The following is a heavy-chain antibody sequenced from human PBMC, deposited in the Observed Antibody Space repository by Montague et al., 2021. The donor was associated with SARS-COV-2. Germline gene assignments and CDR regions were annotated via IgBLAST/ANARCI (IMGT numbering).Heavy chain of an antibody. Sequence: SLRLSCVASGFTFSSYWMSRVRQAPGKGLEWVANIKQDGSEKYYVDSVKGRFTISRDNAKNSLYLQMNSLRAEDTAVYYCARDRTYCSGGSCLYYYYYGMDVWGQGTTVTVSS. V-gene: IGHV3-7*01. CDR1: GFTFSSYW. CDR3: ARDRTYCSGGSCLYYYYYGMDV. J-gene: IGHJ6*02. D-gene: IGHD2-15*01. CDR2: IKQDGSEK.